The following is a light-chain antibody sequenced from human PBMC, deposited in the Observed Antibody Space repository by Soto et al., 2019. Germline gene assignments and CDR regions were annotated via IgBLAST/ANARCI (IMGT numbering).Light chain of an antibody. J-gene: IGKJ4*01. CDR3: QQYGSSVT. V-gene: IGKV3-20*01. CDR2: GAS. Sequence: EIVLTQSPGTLSLYPGERATLSCRASQSVSSSYLAWYQQIPGQAPRLLIYGASRRTTAIPDRFSGSGSGTDFTLTISRLEPEDFAVYYCQQYGSSVTFGGGTKVEIK. CDR1: QSVSSSY.